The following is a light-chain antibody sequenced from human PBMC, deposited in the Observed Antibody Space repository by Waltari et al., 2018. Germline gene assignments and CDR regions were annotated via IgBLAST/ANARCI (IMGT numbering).Light chain of an antibody. J-gene: IGKJ1*01. CDR3: QQYNSFPT. Sequence: DIQMTQSPSTLSVSVGDRATITCRASQSIITWLAWYQQKPGKAPKVLIYKASNLQSGVPSRFSGSGSGTEFTLTISSLQPDDFGTYYCQQYNSFPTFGQGTKVEIK. V-gene: IGKV1-5*03. CDR2: KAS. CDR1: QSIITW.